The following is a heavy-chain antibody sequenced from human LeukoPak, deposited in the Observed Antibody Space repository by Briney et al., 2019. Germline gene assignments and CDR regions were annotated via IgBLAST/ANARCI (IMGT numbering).Heavy chain of an antibody. CDR1: GFTFSSYA. CDR2: ISDSGSST. J-gene: IGHJ5*02. D-gene: IGHD6-19*01. Sequence: PGGSLRLSCAASGFTFSSYAMSWVRQAPGKGLEWVSLISDSGSSTYYADSVKGRFTISRDNSKNTLYLQMNSLRAEDTAVYYCAKHSTEQWLNWFDPWGQGTLVTVSS. V-gene: IGHV3-23*01. CDR3: AKHSTEQWLNWFDP.